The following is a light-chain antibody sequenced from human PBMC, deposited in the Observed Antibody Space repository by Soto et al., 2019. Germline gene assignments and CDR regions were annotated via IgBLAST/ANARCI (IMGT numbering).Light chain of an antibody. J-gene: IGKJ1*01. Sequence: IVMTQSPLALAVTPGRPGSSSCSSSQVLLQSDGNTYLYWYLQKPGQPPQLLIYAVSNRFSGVTDRFSGSGSGTDFTLNISRLEAEDVGVYYCLQSIQLPRTCGHGTKGDIK. V-gene: IGKV2D-29*01. CDR2: AVS. CDR3: LQSIQLPRT. CDR1: QVLLQSDGNTY.